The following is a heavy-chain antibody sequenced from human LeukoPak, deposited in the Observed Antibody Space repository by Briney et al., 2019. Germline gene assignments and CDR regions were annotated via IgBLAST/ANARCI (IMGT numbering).Heavy chain of an antibody. J-gene: IGHJ3*02. CDR2: TSYDGTNK. D-gene: IGHD6-19*01. V-gene: IGHV3-30*04. Sequence: GGSLRLSCAASGFTFSIYAMDWVRQAPGRGLAWVASTSYDGTNKYYADSVKGRFTTSRDDSKNTLYLQMNSLRTEDTAVYYCAASISVAENAFDIWGQGTMVTVSS. CDR3: AASISVAENAFDI. CDR1: GFTFSIYA.